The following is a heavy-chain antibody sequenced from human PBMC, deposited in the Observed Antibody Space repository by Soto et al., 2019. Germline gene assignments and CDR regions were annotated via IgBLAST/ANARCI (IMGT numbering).Heavy chain of an antibody. CDR2: ITGSGGST. J-gene: IGHJ4*02. CDR1: GFTFSTYA. V-gene: IGHV3-23*01. Sequence: EVQLLESGGGLVQPGGSLRLSCAASGFTFSTYAMIWVRQAPGKGLEWVSVITGSGGSTYYADFVKGRFTISRDNSKNTLYLQMNSLRAEDTAVYYCAKDRYGDYGGVDYWGQGTLVTVSS. CDR3: AKDRYGDYGGVDY. D-gene: IGHD4-17*01.